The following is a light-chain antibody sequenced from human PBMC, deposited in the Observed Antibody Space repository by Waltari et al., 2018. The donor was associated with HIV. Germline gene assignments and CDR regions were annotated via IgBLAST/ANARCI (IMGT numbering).Light chain of an antibody. CDR1: TTDIGGYNY. V-gene: IGLV2-14*03. Sequence: QSALTQPASVSGSPGQSITISCNGTTTDIGGYNYVSWYQRHPDKPPKLIIFGVSNRPSGISSRFSGSKSSNTASLTISGLQAEDEADYYCCSYTKLTTHYVLFGGGTKLTVL. J-gene: IGLJ2*01. CDR2: GVS. CDR3: CSYTKLTTHYVL.